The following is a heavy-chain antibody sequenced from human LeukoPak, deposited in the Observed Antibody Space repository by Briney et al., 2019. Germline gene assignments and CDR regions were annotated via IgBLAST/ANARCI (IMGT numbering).Heavy chain of an antibody. Sequence: ASVKVSCKASGYTFTSYGISWVRQAPGQGLEWMGWISAYNGNTNYAQKLQGRVTMTTDTSTSTAYMELRSLSSDDTAVYYCARDLPGGKYDILTGYLGYYYYYYMDVWGKGTTVTISS. D-gene: IGHD3-9*01. J-gene: IGHJ6*03. V-gene: IGHV1-18*01. CDR3: ARDLPGGKYDILTGYLGYYYYYYMDV. CDR2: ISAYNGNT. CDR1: GYTFTSYG.